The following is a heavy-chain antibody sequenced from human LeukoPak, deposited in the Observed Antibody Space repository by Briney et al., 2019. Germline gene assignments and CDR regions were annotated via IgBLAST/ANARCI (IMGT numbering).Heavy chain of an antibody. J-gene: IGHJ6*03. D-gene: IGHD3-10*01. CDR1: GYTFTSYY. V-gene: IGHV1-46*04. CDR2: IKNSGGSK. Sequence: DSVTVSCKDSGYTFTSYYMHWGRQAPGEGLEWMGLIKNSGGSKNYAQTLQGRVTINRDTSTRTVYMEMRSLRSEDTTVYYCAKMPSFYYGVHVGYYMDVWGKGTTVTVSS. CDR3: AKMPSFYYGVHVGYYMDV.